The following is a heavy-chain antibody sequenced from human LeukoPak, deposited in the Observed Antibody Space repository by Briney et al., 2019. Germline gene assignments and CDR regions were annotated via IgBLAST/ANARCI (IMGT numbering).Heavy chain of an antibody. CDR2: ISSSSSTI. CDR3: ARDRPLPTNYYDSSGYYDAFDI. V-gene: IGHV3-48*01. Sequence: GGSLRLSCAASGFTFSSYSMNWVRQAPGKGLEWVSYISSSSSTIYYADSVKGRFTISRDNAKNSLYLQMNSLRAEDTAVYYCARDRPLPTNYYDSSGYYDAFDIWGQGTMVTVSS. D-gene: IGHD3-22*01. CDR1: GFTFSSYS. J-gene: IGHJ3*02.